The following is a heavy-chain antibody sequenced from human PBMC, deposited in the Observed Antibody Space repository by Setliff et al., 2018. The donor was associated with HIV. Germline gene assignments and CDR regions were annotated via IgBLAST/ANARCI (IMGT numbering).Heavy chain of an antibody. Sequence: GASVKVSCKASGYTFTSYDINWVRQATGQGPEWMGWMNPNSGNTGYAQKFQGRVTMTRNTSISTAYMELSSLRSEDTAVYYCARDLYTSGWPNWFDPWGPGTLVTVSS. CDR1: GYTFTSYD. J-gene: IGHJ5*02. CDR3: ARDLYTSGWPNWFDP. V-gene: IGHV1-8*02. D-gene: IGHD6-19*01. CDR2: MNPNSGNT.